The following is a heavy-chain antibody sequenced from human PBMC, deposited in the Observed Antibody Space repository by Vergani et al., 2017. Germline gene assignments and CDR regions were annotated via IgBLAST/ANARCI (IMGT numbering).Heavy chain of an antibody. V-gene: IGHV3-30*01. CDR3: AREQGVVNAFDI. Sequence: QVQLVESGGGVVQPGRSLRLSCAASGFTFSSYAMHWVRQAPGKGLEWGAVISYDGSNKYYADSVKGRFTISRDNSKKTLYLQMNSLRAEDTAVYYCAREQGVVNAFDIWGQGTMVTVSS. CDR2: ISYDGSNK. CDR1: GFTFSSYA. J-gene: IGHJ3*02. D-gene: IGHD2-15*01.